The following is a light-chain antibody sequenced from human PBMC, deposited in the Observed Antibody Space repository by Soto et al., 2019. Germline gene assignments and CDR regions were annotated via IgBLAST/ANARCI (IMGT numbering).Light chain of an antibody. J-gene: IGKJ1*01. Sequence: DIQMTQSPSTLSGSVGDRVTITCRASQTISSWLAWYQQKPGKAPKLLIYKASTLKSGVPSRFSGSGSGTDFTITISSLQPEDFATYYCQQSYSTSWTFGQGTKVDIK. CDR2: KAS. CDR1: QTISSW. CDR3: QQSYSTSWT. V-gene: IGKV1-5*03.